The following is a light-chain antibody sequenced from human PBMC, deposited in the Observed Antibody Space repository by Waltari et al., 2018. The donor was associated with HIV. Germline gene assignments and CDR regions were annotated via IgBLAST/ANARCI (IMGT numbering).Light chain of an antibody. CDR3: QTWGTGIRV. CDR2: LNSDGSH. V-gene: IGLV4-69*01. Sequence: QLVLTQSPSASASLGASVKLTCTLSSGHSSYAIAWHQQQPEKGPRYLMKLNSDGSHSKGDGIPDLFSGSSSGAARYLTISSLQSEDEADYYCQTWGTGIRVFGGGTKLTVL. J-gene: IGLJ2*01. CDR1: SGHSSYA.